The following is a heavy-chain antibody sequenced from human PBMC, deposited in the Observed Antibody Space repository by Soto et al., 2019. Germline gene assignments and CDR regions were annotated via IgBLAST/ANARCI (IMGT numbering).Heavy chain of an antibody. J-gene: IGHJ4*02. CDR3: AKESGGERYAAYFDL. V-gene: IGHV3-30*18. CDR2: ISAGGNTK. Sequence: QVQLVESGGGVVQPGTSLRLACAASGFTLSNIGMQWVRQAPGKGLEWVAVISAGGNTKYYADSVKGRFTISRDNYKNTLFLQMNSLRTEDTAVYYCAKESGGERYAAYFDLSGQGTLVTVSA. D-gene: IGHD2-21*01. CDR1: GFTLSNIG.